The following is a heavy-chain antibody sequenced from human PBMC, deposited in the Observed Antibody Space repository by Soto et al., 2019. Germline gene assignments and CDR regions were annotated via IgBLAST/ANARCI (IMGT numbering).Heavy chain of an antibody. CDR3: ARGSYYYDSSGHYHY. D-gene: IGHD3-22*01. J-gene: IGHJ4*02. CDR2: IYYSGST. V-gene: IGHV4-30-4*01. CDR1: GGSISSGDYY. Sequence: SETLSLTCTVSGGSISSGDYYWSWIRQPPGKGLEWIGYIYYSGSTYYNPSLKSRVTISVDTSKNQFSLKLSSVTAADTAVYYCARGSYYYDSSGHYHYWGQGTLVTVSS.